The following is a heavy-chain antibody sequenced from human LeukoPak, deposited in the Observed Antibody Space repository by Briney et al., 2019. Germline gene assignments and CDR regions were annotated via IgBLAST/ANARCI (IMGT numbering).Heavy chain of an antibody. CDR3: AKDSGPWGYCTTTSYYFAY. Sequence: GGSLRLSCAASGFTFSSFAMSWVRQAPGKGLEWVSAISGSGSSPYYADSVKGRFTISRDNSKSTLYLQMNSLRAGDTAVYYCAKDSGPWGYCTTTSYYFAYWGQGALVTVSS. D-gene: IGHD2-2*01. V-gene: IGHV3-23*01. CDR1: GFTFSSFA. CDR2: ISGSGSSP. J-gene: IGHJ4*02.